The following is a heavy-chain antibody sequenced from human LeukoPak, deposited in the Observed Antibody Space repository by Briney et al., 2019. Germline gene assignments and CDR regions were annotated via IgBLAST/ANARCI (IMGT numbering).Heavy chain of an antibody. Sequence: ASVKVSLKASGYTFTSYYMHWVRQAPAQGLEGMGIINSSGGSESYAQKSQGRVTMTMDTSTSTVYMELSSLRSEDTVVYYCARDNGDFWSGSNRWGKGTMVTVSS. J-gene: IGHJ6*04. V-gene: IGHV1-46*01. CDR1: GYTFTSYY. CDR2: INSSGGSE. D-gene: IGHD3-3*01. CDR3: ARDNGDFWSGSNR.